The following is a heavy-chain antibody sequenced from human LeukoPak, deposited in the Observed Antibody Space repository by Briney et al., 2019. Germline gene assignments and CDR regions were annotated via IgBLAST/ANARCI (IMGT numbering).Heavy chain of an antibody. Sequence: SGTLSLTCAVSGGSISSSNWWSWVRQPPGKGLEWIGEIYHSGSTNYNPSLKSRVTISVDKSKNQFSLKLSSVTAADTAVYYCARVPYYYDSSGYYSDYWGQGTLVTVSS. CDR2: IYHSGST. CDR3: ARVPYYYDSSGYYSDY. V-gene: IGHV4-4*02. CDR1: GGSISSSNW. J-gene: IGHJ4*02. D-gene: IGHD3-22*01.